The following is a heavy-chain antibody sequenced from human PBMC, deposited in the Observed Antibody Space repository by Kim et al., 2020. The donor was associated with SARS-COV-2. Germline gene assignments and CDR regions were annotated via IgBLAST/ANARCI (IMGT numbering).Heavy chain of an antibody. V-gene: IGHV4-39*07. Sequence: SETLSLTCTVSGGSISISTYYWGWIRQPPGQALEYIGSAFYTGTTYDTPSLRSRVALSIDTSKNQFSLMLHSMTAADTAVYPCVGVRRFADYVDYWGQGT. CDR2: AFYTGTT. J-gene: IGHJ4*02. CDR1: GGSISISTYY. CDR3: VGVRRFADYVDY.